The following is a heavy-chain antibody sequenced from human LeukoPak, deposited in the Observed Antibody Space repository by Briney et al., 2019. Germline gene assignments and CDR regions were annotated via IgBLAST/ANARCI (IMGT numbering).Heavy chain of an antibody. CDR1: GFTFSTYA. J-gene: IGHJ4*02. CDR2: ISGSGGST. V-gene: IGHV3-23*01. CDR3: AKDKLRLPTYFEC. D-gene: IGHD5-12*01. Sequence: GGSLRLSCAASGFTFSTYAMGWVRQAPGKGLEWVSSISGSGGSTNYADSVKGRFAISRDNSKNTLYLQMTSLRAEDTAVYYCAKDKLRLPTYFECWGQGTLVTVSS.